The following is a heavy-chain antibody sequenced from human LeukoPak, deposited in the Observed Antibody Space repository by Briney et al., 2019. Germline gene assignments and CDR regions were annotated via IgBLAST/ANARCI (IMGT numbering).Heavy chain of an antibody. D-gene: IGHD3-10*01. CDR3: ATDTYGPGSYYVGYFDY. CDR2: INPDSGVT. CDR1: GYTFTGYY. J-gene: IGHJ4*02. V-gene: IGHV1-2*02. Sequence: GASVKVSCKTSGYTFTGYYMHWVRQAPGQGLEWMGWINPDSGVTNYAQKFQGRVTMTRDTSISSAYMELSRLRSDDTAVYYCATDTYGPGSYYVGYFDYWGQGTLVTVSS.